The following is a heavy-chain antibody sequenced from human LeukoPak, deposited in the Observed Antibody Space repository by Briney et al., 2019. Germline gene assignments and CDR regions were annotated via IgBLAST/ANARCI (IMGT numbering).Heavy chain of an antibody. J-gene: IGHJ6*04. CDR3: AELGITMIGGV. V-gene: IGHV3-23*01. D-gene: IGHD3-10*02. CDR1: GFTFTTYG. CDR2: IGGSGTRT. Sequence: PGGSLRLSCSASGFTFTTYGMNWVRQPPGRGLEWVSGIGGSGTRTYYADSVKGRFTISRDNSKNTLYLQMNSLRAEDTAVYYCAELGITMIGGVWGKGTTVTISS.